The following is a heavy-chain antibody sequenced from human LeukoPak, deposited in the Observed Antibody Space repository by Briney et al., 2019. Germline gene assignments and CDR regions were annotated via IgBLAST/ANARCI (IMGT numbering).Heavy chain of an antibody. V-gene: IGHV4-4*07. CDR1: GGSISSYY. CDR2: IYTSGST. D-gene: IGHD2-2*02. CDR3: ARDCSSTSCYIGHDAFDI. J-gene: IGHJ3*02. Sequence: SETLSLTCTVSGGSISSYYWSWIRQPAGKGLEWIGRIYTSGSTNYNPSLKSRVTMSVDTSKNQFSLTLSSVTAADTAVYYCARDCSSTSCYIGHDAFDIWGQGTMVTVSS.